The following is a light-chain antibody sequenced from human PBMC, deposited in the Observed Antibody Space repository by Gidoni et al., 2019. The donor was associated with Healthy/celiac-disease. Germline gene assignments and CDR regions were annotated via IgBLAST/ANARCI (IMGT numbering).Light chain of an antibody. Sequence: DIQMTQSPSSLSASVGDRVTITCQASQDISNYLNWYQQKLGKAPKLLIYDASNLETGVPSRFSGSGFGTKFTFTISSLQPEDIATYYCQQYDSLPPTFXGXTKVEIK. CDR1: QDISNY. CDR2: DAS. J-gene: IGKJ4*01. V-gene: IGKV1-33*01. CDR3: QQYDSLPPT.